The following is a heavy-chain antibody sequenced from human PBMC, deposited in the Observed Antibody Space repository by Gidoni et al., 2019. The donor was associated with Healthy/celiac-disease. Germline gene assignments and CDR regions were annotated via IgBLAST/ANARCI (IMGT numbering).Heavy chain of an antibody. CDR1: GGPFRSYA. CDR3: ASTIHIAARQAPLDY. J-gene: IGHJ4*02. D-gene: IGHD6-6*01. Sequence: QVQLVQSGAEVKKPGSSVKVSCKASGGPFRSYAISWVRQAPGQGLEWMGGIIPIFGTANYAQKFQGRVTITADESTSTAYMELSSLRSEDTAVYYCASTIHIAARQAPLDYWGQGTLVTVSS. V-gene: IGHV1-69*01. CDR2: IIPIFGTA.